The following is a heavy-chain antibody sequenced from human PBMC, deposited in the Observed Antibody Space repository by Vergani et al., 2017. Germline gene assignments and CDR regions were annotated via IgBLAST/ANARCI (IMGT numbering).Heavy chain of an antibody. D-gene: IGHD3-10*01. J-gene: IGHJ4*02. CDR2: INPNSGGT. Sequence: QVQLVQSGAEVKKPGASVKVSCKASGYTFTGYYMHWVRQAPRQGLEWMGWINPNSGGTKYAQKFQGRVTMTRDTSISTACMELSRLRSDDTAVYYCARMEVLWFGELLSFDYWGQGTLVTVSS. CDR1: GYTFTGYY. CDR3: ARMEVLWFGELLSFDY. V-gene: IGHV1-2*02.